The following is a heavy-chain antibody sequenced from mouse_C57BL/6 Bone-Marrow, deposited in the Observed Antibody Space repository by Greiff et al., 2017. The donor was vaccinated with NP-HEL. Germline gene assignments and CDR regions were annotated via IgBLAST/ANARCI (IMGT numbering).Heavy chain of an antibody. Sequence: QVQLQQPGAELVKPGASVKMSCKASGYTFTSYWITWVKQRPGQGLEWIGDIYPGSGSTNYNEKFKSKATLTVDTSSSTAYMQLSSLTSEESAVYYCARSMGLITTVVGGGAWFAYWGQGTLVTVSA. CDR3: ARSMGLITTVVGGGAWFAY. CDR2: IYPGSGST. D-gene: IGHD1-1*01. J-gene: IGHJ3*01. V-gene: IGHV1-55*01. CDR1: GYTFTSYW.